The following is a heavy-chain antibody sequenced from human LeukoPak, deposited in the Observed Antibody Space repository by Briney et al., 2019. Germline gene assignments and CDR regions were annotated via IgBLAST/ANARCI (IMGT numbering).Heavy chain of an antibody. D-gene: IGHD2-15*01. V-gene: IGHV4-39*07. CDR3: ARDRMVEYYYYMDV. J-gene: IGHJ6*03. CDR2: ISYSGST. CDR1: GDSISSSSYY. Sequence: SETLSLTCTVSGDSISSSSYYWGWIRQPPGKGLEWIGSISYSGSTYYNPSLKSRVTISVDTSKNQFSLKLSSVTAADTAVYYCARDRMVEYYYYMDVWGKGTTVTISS.